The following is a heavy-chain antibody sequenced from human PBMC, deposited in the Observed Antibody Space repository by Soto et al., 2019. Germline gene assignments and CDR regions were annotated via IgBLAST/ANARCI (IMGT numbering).Heavy chain of an antibody. CDR1: GGSVSSGSYY. V-gene: IGHV4-61*01. D-gene: IGHD4-17*01. J-gene: IGHJ4*02. Sequence: SETLSLTCTVSGGSVSSGSYYWSWIRQPPGKGLEWIGYIYYSGSTNYNPSLKSRVTISVDTSKNQFSLKLSSVTAADTAVYYCERAPQGKDYGDIFDYWGQGTLVTVSS. CDR3: ERAPQGKDYGDIFDY. CDR2: IYYSGST.